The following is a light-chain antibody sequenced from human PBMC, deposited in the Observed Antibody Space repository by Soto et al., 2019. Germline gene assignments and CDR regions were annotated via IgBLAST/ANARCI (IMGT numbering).Light chain of an antibody. J-gene: IGKJ1*01. V-gene: IGKV3-20*01. CDR3: QQYGSSSWT. CDR1: QSVSSSY. Sequence: EILMTQSPATLSVSPGERATLSCRASQSVSSSYLAWYQQKHGQAPRLLIYGASSRATGIPDRFSGSGSGTDFTLTISRLEPEDFEVYYCQQYGSSSWTFGQGTKVDIK. CDR2: GAS.